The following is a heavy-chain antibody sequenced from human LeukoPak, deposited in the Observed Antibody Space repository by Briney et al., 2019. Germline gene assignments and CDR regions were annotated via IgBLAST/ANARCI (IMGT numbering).Heavy chain of an antibody. CDR1: GFTFDDYT. CDR3: AKGKAPKPEYLHH. V-gene: IGHV3-43*01. Sequence: AGSLRLSCAASGFTFDDYTMHWVRQAPGKGLEWVSLISWDGGSTYYADSGKGRFTISRDNSKNSLYLQMNSLRTEEPALYSCAKGKAPKPEYLHHWRQGPLLRVSS. J-gene: IGHJ1*01. CDR2: ISWDGGST.